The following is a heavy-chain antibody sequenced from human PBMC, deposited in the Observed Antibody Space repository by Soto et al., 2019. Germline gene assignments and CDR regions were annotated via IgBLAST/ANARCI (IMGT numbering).Heavy chain of an antibody. Sequence: QVRLVQSGGEVKKPGASVKVSCTASGYTFSSYGITWVRQAPGQGLEWMGWISPDNGETNSVQKFQGRVTMTTDTSTNTAYMELRSLRSDDTAVYYCARGAEYIQYWGQGTVVTVSS. J-gene: IGHJ1*01. CDR3: ARGAEYIQY. CDR2: ISPDNGET. V-gene: IGHV1-18*01. CDR1: GYTFSSYG.